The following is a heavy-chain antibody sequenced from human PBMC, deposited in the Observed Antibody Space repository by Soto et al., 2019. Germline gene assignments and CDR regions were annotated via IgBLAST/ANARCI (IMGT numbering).Heavy chain of an antibody. Sequence: SETLSLTCTVSGGSISSSSYYWGWIRQPPGKGLEWIGSIYYSGSTYYNPSLKSRVTISVDTSKNQFSLKLSSVTAADTAVYYCARRGIQGYYFDYWGQGTLVTVSS. D-gene: IGHD5-18*01. CDR3: ARRGIQGYYFDY. J-gene: IGHJ4*02. CDR1: GGSISSSSYY. CDR2: IYYSGST. V-gene: IGHV4-39*01.